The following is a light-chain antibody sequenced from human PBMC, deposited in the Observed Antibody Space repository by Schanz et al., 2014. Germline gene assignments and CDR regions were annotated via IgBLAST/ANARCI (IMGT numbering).Light chain of an antibody. J-gene: IGLJ3*02. CDR3: GAWDTSLDGRV. Sequence: QSVLTQPPSVSAAPGQKVTISCSGSTYSIGNNHVSWYQHVPGTAPKLLIYDNNARPSGIPDRFSGSKSGTTATLGITGLQTGDEADYYCGAWDTSLDGRVFGGGTKLTVL. CDR1: TYSIGNNH. V-gene: IGLV1-51*01. CDR2: DNN.